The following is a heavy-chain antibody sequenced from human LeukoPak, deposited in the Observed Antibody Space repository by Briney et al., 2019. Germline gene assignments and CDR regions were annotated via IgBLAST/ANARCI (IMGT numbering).Heavy chain of an antibody. CDR1: GYTFTGYY. CDR2: INPNSGGT. CDR3: AREMGERRIVVVACTYLGDYNWFDP. J-gene: IGHJ5*02. V-gene: IGHV1-2*02. D-gene: IGHD2-21*01. Sequence: ASVKVSCKASGYTFTGYYMHWVRQAPGQGLEWMGWINPNSGGTNYAQKFQGRVTMTRDTSISTAYMELSRLRSDDTAVYYCAREMGERRIVVVACTYLGDYNWFDPWGQGTLVTVSS.